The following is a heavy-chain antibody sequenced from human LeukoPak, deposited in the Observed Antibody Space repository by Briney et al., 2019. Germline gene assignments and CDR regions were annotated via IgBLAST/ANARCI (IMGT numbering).Heavy chain of an antibody. CDR3: ALLAVASDFDY. V-gene: IGHV3-48*03. D-gene: IGHD6-19*01. J-gene: IGHJ4*02. CDR1: GFLFSVYE. CDR2: IASSGTTI. Sequence: GGSLRLSCPVSGFLFSVYEMNWVRPAPGRGLEWVSNIASSGTTIYYADSVKGRFSISRDNAMISLYLQMNSLRVEDTAVYYCALLAVASDFDYWGQGALVTVSS.